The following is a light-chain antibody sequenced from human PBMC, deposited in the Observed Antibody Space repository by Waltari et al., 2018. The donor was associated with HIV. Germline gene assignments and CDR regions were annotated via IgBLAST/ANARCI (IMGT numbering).Light chain of an antibody. CDR1: QSLLHSNGYNY. J-gene: IGKJ1*01. V-gene: IGKV2-28*01. CDR3: MQALQPPVS. Sequence: DSGMTQSPLGLAGTAGERGSNAWRSSQSLLHSNGYNYLDWYLQKPGQSPPLLIYLGSNPASPFPDRFSRTRSGSDFTLKVLRVQAEDVGRYYFMQALQPPVSSGQATKVEI. CDR2: LGS.